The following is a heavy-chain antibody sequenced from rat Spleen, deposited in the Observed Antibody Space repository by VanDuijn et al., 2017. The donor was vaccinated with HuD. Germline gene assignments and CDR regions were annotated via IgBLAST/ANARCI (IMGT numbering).Heavy chain of an antibody. V-gene: IGHV5-25*01. J-gene: IGHJ4*01. CDR1: GFTFSTYY. CDR2: ITTGGGYT. D-gene: IGHD1-10*01. CDR3: ARPDYNKYVMDA. Sequence: EVQLVESGGGLVQPGRSMKLSCAASGFTFSTYYMAWVRQAPTKGLEWVASITTGGGYTYYRDSVKGRFTISRDNAKSTLYLQMNSLRSEDTATYYCARPDYNKYVMDAWGQGASVTVSS.